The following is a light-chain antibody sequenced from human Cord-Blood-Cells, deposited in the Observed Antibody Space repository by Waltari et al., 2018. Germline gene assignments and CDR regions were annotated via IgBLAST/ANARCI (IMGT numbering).Light chain of an antibody. CDR3: SSYTSSSTLV. V-gene: IGLV2-14*01. J-gene: IGLJ2*01. CDR2: DVS. Sequence: QSALTQPASVSGSPGQSITISCTGTSSDGGGYNYVSWYQQHPGKAPKLMIYDVSNRPSGVSKRVSGSKSGNTASLTISGLQAEDEADDYCSSYTSSSTLVFGGGTKLTVL. CDR1: SSDGGGYNY.